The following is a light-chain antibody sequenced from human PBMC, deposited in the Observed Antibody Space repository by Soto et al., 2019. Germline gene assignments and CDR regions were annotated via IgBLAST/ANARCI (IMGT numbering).Light chain of an antibody. CDR3: LQDYRYPRT. Sequence: AIQMTQSPSSLSASVGDRVSITCRASQGIRNDLAWYQQRPGEAPKLLIYAASSLQSGVPPRFSGSGSGTDFTLTISALQPEDFATYYCLQDYRYPRTFGQGTKVEIK. CDR1: QGIRND. CDR2: AAS. V-gene: IGKV1-6*01. J-gene: IGKJ1*01.